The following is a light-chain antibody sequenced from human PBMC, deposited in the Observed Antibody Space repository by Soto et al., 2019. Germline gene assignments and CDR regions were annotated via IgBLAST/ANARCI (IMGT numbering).Light chain of an antibody. J-gene: IGKJ2*01. CDR2: GAT. CDR1: QSVRGNF. Sequence: DIVLTQSPCTLSLSPGERATLSCRASQSVRGNFLAWYRQKPGQAPSLLIYGATSRPTGIPDRFSGSGSGTDFTLTISRLEPEDFAVYYCQQYDSTPFYTFGQGTKLEIK. CDR3: QQYDSTPFYT. V-gene: IGKV3-20*01.